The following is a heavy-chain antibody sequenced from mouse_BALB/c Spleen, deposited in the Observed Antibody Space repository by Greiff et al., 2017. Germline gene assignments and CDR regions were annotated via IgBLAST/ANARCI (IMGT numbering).Heavy chain of an antibody. CDR3: ARGRGGYDPFAY. Sequence: EVQLQQSGGGLVKPGGSLKLSCAASGFTFSSYAMSWVRQTPEKRLEWVASISSGGSTYYPDSVKGRFTISRDNARNILYLQMSSLRSEDTAMYYCARGRGGYDPFAYWGQGTLVTVSA. CDR2: ISSGGST. V-gene: IGHV5-6-5*01. CDR1: GFTFSSYA. D-gene: IGHD2-2*01. J-gene: IGHJ3*01.